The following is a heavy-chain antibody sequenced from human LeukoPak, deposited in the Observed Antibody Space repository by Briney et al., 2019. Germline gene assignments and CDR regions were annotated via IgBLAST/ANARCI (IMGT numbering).Heavy chain of an antibody. Sequence: GGSLRLSCGASGFTFRDYGMHWVRQAPGKGLEWVAFIRYDGNNKYYADSVKGRLTITRDNSKNTLYLQMNSLRAADTAVYYCANQDSTEYSYYFDFWGQGTLVTVSS. V-gene: IGHV3-30*02. D-gene: IGHD2/OR15-2a*01. J-gene: IGHJ4*02. CDR1: GFTFRDYG. CDR2: IRYDGNNK. CDR3: ANQDSTEYSYYFDF.